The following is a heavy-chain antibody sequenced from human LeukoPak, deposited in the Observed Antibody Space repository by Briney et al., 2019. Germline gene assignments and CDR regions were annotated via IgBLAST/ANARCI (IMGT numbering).Heavy chain of an antibody. CDR1: GGTFSSYA. CDR2: IIPIFGTA. CDR3: ARARNSWYYQIYYYMDV. Sequence: GASVKVSCKASGGTFSSYAISWVRQAPGQGLEWMGGIIPIFGTANYAQKFQGRVTITADESTSTAYMELSSLRSEDTAVYYCARARNSWYYQIYYYMDVWGKGTTVTISS. J-gene: IGHJ6*03. V-gene: IGHV1-69*13. D-gene: IGHD6-13*01.